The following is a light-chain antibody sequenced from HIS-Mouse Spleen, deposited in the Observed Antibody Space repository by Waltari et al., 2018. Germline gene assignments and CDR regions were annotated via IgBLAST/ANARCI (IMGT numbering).Light chain of an antibody. CDR2: DVS. J-gene: IGLJ2*01. CDR3: CSYAGSYTLV. CDR1: SSGVGGLNY. Sequence: QSALTQPRSVSGSPGQSVTIPCTGTSSGVGGLNYVPWYQQHPGKAPKLMIYDVSKRPSGVPDRFSGSKSGNTASLTISGLQAEDEADYYCCSYAGSYTLVFGGGTKLTVL. V-gene: IGLV2-11*01.